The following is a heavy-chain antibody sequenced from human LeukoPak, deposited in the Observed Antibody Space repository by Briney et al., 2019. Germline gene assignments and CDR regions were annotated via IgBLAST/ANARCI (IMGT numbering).Heavy chain of an antibody. J-gene: IGHJ3*02. Sequence: GGSLRLSCAVSGFTPSDFAMSWVRQAPGRGLEWVAHIGGGSAFTNYTDSVKGRFTISRDDSKVALYLQMNGLRDEDTAVYFCAKDHIAMNGVFDAFDIWGQGTVVTVSS. V-gene: IGHV3-23*01. D-gene: IGHD2-8*01. CDR2: IGGGSAFT. CDR3: AKDHIAMNGVFDAFDI. CDR1: GFTPSDFA.